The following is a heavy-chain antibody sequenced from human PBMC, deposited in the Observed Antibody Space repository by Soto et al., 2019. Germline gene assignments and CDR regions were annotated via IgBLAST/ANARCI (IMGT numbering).Heavy chain of an antibody. CDR3: ARSPYCGGDCYSAPDY. CDR1: GFTFSSYG. Sequence: PGGSLRLSXAASGFTFSSYGMHWVRQAPGKGLEWVAVIWYDGSNKYYADSVKGRFTISRDNSKNTLYLQMNSLRAEDTAVYYCARSPYCGGDCYSAPDYWGQGTLVTVSS. V-gene: IGHV3-33*01. D-gene: IGHD2-21*02. J-gene: IGHJ4*02. CDR2: IWYDGSNK.